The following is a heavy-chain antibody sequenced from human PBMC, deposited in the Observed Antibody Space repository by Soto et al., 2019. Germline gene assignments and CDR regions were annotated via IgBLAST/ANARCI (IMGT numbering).Heavy chain of an antibody. Sequence: QITLKESGPTLVKPTQTLTLTCTFSGFSLSTSGVGVGWIRQPPGKALEWLALIYWDDDKRYSPSLKSRLTITKDTYKNQVVLTMTNMDPVDTATYYCAHSLGYCSGGSCYPDYYYYYYMDVWGKGTTVTVSS. CDR3: AHSLGYCSGGSCYPDYYYYYYMDV. D-gene: IGHD2-15*01. J-gene: IGHJ6*03. V-gene: IGHV2-5*02. CDR1: GFSLSTSGVG. CDR2: IYWDDDK.